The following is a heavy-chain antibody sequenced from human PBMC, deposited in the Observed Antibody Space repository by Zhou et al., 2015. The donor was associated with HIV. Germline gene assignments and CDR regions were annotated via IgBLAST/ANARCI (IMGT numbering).Heavy chain of an antibody. J-gene: IGHJ6*03. CDR1: GFSLSAYS. CDR2: IRSKPNSYAT. Sequence: EVQVVESGGGLVQPGGSLRLSCAPSGFSLSAYSMNWVRQAAGKGLEWVGHIRSKPNSYATAYAASVKGRFTISRDDTNNMAYLQMNSLKTDDTAVYYCCRSPPVAVRGIFYYYMDVWGQGP. CDR3: CRSPPVAVRGIFYYYMDV. V-gene: IGHV3-73*01. D-gene: IGHD6-19*01.